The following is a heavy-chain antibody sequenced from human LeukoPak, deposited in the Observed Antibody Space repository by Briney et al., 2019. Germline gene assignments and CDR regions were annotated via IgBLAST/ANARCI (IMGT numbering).Heavy chain of an antibody. D-gene: IGHD3-10*01. CDR1: GGSFSGYY. Sequence: PSETLSLTCAVYGGSFSGYYWSWIRQPPGKGLEWTGEINHSGSTNYNPSLKSRVTISVDTSKNQFSLKLSSVTAADTAVYYCARGFVLLWFGGFDYWGQGTLVTVSS. CDR2: INHSGST. V-gene: IGHV4-34*01. J-gene: IGHJ4*02. CDR3: ARGFVLLWFGGFDY.